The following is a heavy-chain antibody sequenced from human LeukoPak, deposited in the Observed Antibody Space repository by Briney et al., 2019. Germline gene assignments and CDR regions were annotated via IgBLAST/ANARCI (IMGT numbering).Heavy chain of an antibody. J-gene: IGHJ6*03. CDR3: ARERPVIAVAGKGYYYYMDV. V-gene: IGHV3-7*03. CDR2: IRPDGSVI. D-gene: IGHD6-19*01. Sequence: GGSLRLSCAASGFTFSNYWMTWVRRAPGKGLEWVANIRPDGSVIHYVDSVKGRFTISRDSAKNSLYLQMNSLRAEDTAVYYCARERPVIAVAGKGYYYYMDVWGIGTTVTISS. CDR1: GFTFSNYW.